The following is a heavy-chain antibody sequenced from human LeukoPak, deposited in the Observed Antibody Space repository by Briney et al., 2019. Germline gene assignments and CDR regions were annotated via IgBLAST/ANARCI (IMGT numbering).Heavy chain of an antibody. V-gene: IGHV4-34*01. D-gene: IGHD1-26*01. J-gene: IGHJ5*02. CDR1: GGSFSGHY. CDR2: INHSGST. CDR3: ARRGRQAGVFDP. Sequence: SETLSLTCAVYGGSFSGHYWSWIRQPPGKGLEWIGEINHSGSTNYNPSLKSRVTISVDTSKNQFSLKLSSVTAADTAVYYCARRGRQAGVFDPWGQGTLVTVSS.